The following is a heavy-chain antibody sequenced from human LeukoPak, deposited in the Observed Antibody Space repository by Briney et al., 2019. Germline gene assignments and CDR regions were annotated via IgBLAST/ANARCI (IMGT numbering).Heavy chain of an antibody. CDR1: GFTVSSNY. V-gene: IGHV3-53*01. D-gene: IGHD6-13*01. CDR3: ARGLAAAGLYFDY. Sequence: GGSLRLSCAASGFTVSSNYVTWVRQAPGKGLEWVSVVYTGGSTSSADSVKGRFTISRDNSKNTLYLQMNSLRAEDTAVYYCARGLAAAGLYFDYWGQGTLVTVSS. J-gene: IGHJ4*02. CDR2: VYTGGST.